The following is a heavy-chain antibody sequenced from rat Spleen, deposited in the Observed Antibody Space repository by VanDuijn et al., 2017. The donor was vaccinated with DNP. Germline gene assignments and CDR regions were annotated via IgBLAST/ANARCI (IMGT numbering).Heavy chain of an antibody. J-gene: IGHJ2*01. CDR2: ISHEGSRT. D-gene: IGHD3-1*01. V-gene: IGHV5-22*01. CDR3: VRQGTQQNFDY. Sequence: EVQLVESGGGLVQPGWSLKLSCAASGFTFSDFYMAWVRQAPKKGLEWVASISHEGSRTFYGDSVKGRFTISRENAEHTLNLEMNSLRSEDTATYYCVRQGTQQNFDYWGQGVMVTVSS. CDR1: GFTFSDFY.